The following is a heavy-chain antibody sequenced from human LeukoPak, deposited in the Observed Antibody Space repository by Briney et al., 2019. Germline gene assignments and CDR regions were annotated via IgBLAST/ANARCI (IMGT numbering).Heavy chain of an antibody. J-gene: IGHJ4*02. Sequence: SETLSLTCTVSGGSMSTYYWSRLRQPPGKGLEWIGYAYYSGSTRYNPSLKSRVTMSVDTSKNQFSLKLSSVTAADTAVYYCARGPPPDFDYWGQGTLVTVSS. CDR2: AYYSGST. CDR3: ARGPPPDFDY. V-gene: IGHV4-59*12. CDR1: GGSMSTYY.